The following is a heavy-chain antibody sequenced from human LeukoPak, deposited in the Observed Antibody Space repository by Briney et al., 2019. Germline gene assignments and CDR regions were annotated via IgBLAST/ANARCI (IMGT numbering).Heavy chain of an antibody. Sequence: GGSLRLSXTASGFTFSSFWMAWVRQAPGKGLEWVANIKQDGSIQHYGDSVKGRFTISRDNAKNSLYLQMNDLRAEDTALYYCATSYDSSGCDWGQGTPVTVSS. CDR3: ATSYDSSGCD. J-gene: IGHJ4*02. CDR2: IKQDGSIQ. CDR1: GFTFSSFW. V-gene: IGHV3-7*01. D-gene: IGHD3-22*01.